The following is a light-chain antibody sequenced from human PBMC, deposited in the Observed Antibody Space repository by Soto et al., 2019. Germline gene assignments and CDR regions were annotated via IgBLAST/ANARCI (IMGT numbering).Light chain of an antibody. V-gene: IGLV2-14*03. J-gene: IGLJ2*01. CDR3: SSYRGSNTLG. CDR2: DVD. Sequence: QSVLTQPASVSGSPGQSITISCTGTSNDVGGYKYVSWYQQHPGKAPKLMIYDVDNRPSGVSNRFSGSKSGNTASLTISSLQAEDEADYYCSSYRGSNTLGFGGGTKLTVL. CDR1: SNDVGGYKY.